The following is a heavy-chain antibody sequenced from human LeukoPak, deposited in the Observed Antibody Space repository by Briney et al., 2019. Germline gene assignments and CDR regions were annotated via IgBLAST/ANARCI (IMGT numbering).Heavy chain of an antibody. CDR3: AKGRGWEASYYYYYMDV. CDR1: RFTFSSYA. D-gene: IGHD1-26*01. Sequence: GGSLRLSCAASRFTFSSYAMHWVRQAPGTGLEWVAVISYDGSNKYYADSVKGRFTISRDNSKNTLYLQMNSLRAEDTAVYYCAKGRGWEASYYYYYMDVWGKGTTVTISS. CDR2: ISYDGSNK. J-gene: IGHJ6*03. V-gene: IGHV3-30*04.